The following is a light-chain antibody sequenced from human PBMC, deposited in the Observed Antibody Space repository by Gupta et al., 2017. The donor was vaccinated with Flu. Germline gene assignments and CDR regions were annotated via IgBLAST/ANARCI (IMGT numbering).Light chain of an antibody. V-gene: IGLV2-14*01. Sequence: QSALTQPASVSGSPGQSITISCTGTSSDVGRYKYVSWYQHQPGKAPKLMIYEVNNRPSGISNRFSASKAGNTASLTISGLQAEDEADYYCSSYTSSSTWVFGGGTSLTVV. CDR1: SSDVGRYKY. CDR3: SSYTSSSTWV. J-gene: IGLJ3*02. CDR2: EVN.